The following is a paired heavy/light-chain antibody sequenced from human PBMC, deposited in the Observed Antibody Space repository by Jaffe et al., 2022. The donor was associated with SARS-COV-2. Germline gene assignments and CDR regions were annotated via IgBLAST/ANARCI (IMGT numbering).Light chain of an antibody. CDR3: QQYYGAPWT. Sequence: DIVMTQSPDSLAVSLGERATINCKSSQSVLHSSNNKNYLAWYQQKPGQPPNLLIYWASTRESGVPDRFSGSGSGTDFTLTIGSLQAEDVAIYYCQQYYGAPWTFGQGTKVEIK. CDR2: WAS. V-gene: IGKV4-1*01. CDR1: QSVLHSSNNKNY. J-gene: IGKJ1*01.
Heavy chain of an antibody. CDR2: IYTTGST. Sequence: QVQLQESGPGLVKPSQTLSLTCTVSGDSISSGSNYWSWIRQPAGKGLEWIGRIYTTGSTSYNPSLKSRVTISMDTSENQFSLKLNSVTAADTAVYYCARGGYSYGYVAYWGQGTLVTVSS. J-gene: IGHJ4*02. D-gene: IGHD5-18*01. V-gene: IGHV4-61*02. CDR1: GDSISSGSNY. CDR3: ARGGYSYGYVAY.